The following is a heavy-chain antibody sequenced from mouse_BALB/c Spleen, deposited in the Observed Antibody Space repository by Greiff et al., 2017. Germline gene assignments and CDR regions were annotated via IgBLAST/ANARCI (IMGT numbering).Heavy chain of an antibody. D-gene: IGHD2-4*01. Sequence: DVKLVESGGGLVKPGGSLKLSCAASGFTFSDYYMHWVRQTPEKRLEWVATISYGGSYTYYPDSVKGRFTITRNNAKNNLSLQMNSLRSEDTAMYYCARSSVSTTGPFAYWGQGTLVTVSA. CDR3: ARSSVSTTGPFAY. V-gene: IGHV5-4*02. CDR2: ISYGGSYT. CDR1: GFTFSDYY. J-gene: IGHJ3*01.